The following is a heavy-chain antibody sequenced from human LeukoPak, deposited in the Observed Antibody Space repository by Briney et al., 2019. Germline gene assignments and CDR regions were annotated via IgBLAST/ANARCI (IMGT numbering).Heavy chain of an antibody. CDR3: ARETPYYYGSVCAFDI. Sequence: GGSLRLSCAASGFTFSSYAMHWVRQAPGKGLEWVAVISYDGSNKYYADSVKGRFTISRDSSKNTLYLQMNSLRAEDTAVYYCARETPYYYGSVCAFDIWGQGTMVTVSS. V-gene: IGHV3-30-3*01. CDR2: ISYDGSNK. J-gene: IGHJ3*02. D-gene: IGHD3-10*01. CDR1: GFTFSSYA.